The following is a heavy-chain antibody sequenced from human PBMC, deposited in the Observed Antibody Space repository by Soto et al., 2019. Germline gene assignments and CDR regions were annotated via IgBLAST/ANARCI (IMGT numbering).Heavy chain of an antibody. J-gene: IGHJ4*02. CDR2: LSGSGDNT. CDR3: AKDISPGQGYRIFDY. Sequence: GGSLRLSCVASGFTFSSFAMSWVRQAPGEGLEWVSLLSGSGDNTYYADSVKGRFTISRDNSKSTLYLQMNSLRAEDTAIYYCAKDISPGQGYRIFDYWGQGTQVTVSS. V-gene: IGHV3-23*01. D-gene: IGHD5-18*01. CDR1: GFTFSSFA.